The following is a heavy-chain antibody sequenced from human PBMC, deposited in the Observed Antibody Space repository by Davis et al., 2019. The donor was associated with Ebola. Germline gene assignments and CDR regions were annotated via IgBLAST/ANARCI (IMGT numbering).Heavy chain of an antibody. D-gene: IGHD3-10*01. J-gene: IGHJ3*02. CDR2: ISSSGSSI. Sequence: PGGSLRLSCAASGFTFSDYYMSWIRQAPGKGLEWVSYISSSGSSIYYADSVKGRFTISRDNAKKSLYLQMNSLRAEDTAVYYCAGDLWFRELWGAFDIWGQGTMVTVSS. CDR3: AGDLWFRELWGAFDI. V-gene: IGHV3-11*01. CDR1: GFTFSDYY.